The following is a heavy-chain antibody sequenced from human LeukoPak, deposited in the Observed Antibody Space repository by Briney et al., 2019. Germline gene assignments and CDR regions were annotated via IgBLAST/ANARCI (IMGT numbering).Heavy chain of an antibody. CDR3: AGLSSFAFDI. D-gene: IGHD3-16*02. CDR1: GFTCSTYV. V-gene: IGHV3-23*01. Sequence: GESLRLSCAASGFTCSTYVMSWVRQAPGKGLEWLSLILHNGDSTYYADSVKGRFTISRDNSKNTLYLQMNSLRAEDTAVYYCAGLSSFAFDIWGQGTMVTVSS. J-gene: IGHJ3*02. CDR2: ILHNGDST.